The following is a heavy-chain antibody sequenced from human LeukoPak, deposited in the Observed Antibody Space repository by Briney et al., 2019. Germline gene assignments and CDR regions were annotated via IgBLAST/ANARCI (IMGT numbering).Heavy chain of an antibody. J-gene: IGHJ3*01. V-gene: IGHV3-23*01. CDR2: ISGSASST. Sequence: ETLSLTCTVSGDSISSYYWSWVRQAPGKGLEWVSAISGSASSTYHADSVKGRFTISRDNSKNTLYLQMNSLRADDTAVYYCAMKAVPRPRLHDAFDFWGQGTVVSVSS. CDR3: AMKAVPRPRLHDAFDF. CDR1: GDSISSYY. D-gene: IGHD5-24*01.